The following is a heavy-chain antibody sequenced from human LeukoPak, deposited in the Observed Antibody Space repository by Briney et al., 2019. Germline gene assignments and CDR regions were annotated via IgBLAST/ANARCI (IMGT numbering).Heavy chain of an antibody. J-gene: IGHJ4*02. V-gene: IGHV4-31*03. CDR1: GVSLCSGGYY. D-gene: IGHD6-13*01. CDR2: TNYSGST. Sequence: TLSLPRTVSGVSLCSGGYYWSWLRRRPGQGVEWIKHTNYSGSTYNTPSHKSRATIPVDTTKNQFSPQLSSVTAADTAVYYCARDTAAAPVDYWGQGTLVTVSA. CDR3: ARDTAAAPVDY.